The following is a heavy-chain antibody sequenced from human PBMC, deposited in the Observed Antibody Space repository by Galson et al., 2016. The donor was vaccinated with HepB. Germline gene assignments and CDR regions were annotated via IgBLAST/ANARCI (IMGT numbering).Heavy chain of an antibody. CDR2: ISWDSETI. J-gene: IGHJ4*02. CDR1: GFAFDEYA. D-gene: IGHD4-23*01. Sequence: SLRLSCAASGFAFDEYALHWVRQGPGKGLEWVSGISWDSETIDYVDSVRGRFRISRDNAEKSLFLRMNSLRQEDTGVYYCVKDRRVTTGVFESWGQGTLVVVSS. CDR3: VKDRRVTTGVFES. V-gene: IGHV3-9*01.